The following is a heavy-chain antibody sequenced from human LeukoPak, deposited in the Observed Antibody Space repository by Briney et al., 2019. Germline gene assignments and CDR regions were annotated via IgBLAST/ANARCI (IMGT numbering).Heavy chain of an antibody. CDR3: ARATSLVVPAADHYYYGLAV. V-gene: IGHV1-2*02. D-gene: IGHD2-2*01. CDR1: GYTFTDYY. CDR2: INPNSGGT. J-gene: IGHJ6*02. Sequence: ASVKVSRKASGYTFTDYYMHWVRQAPGQGLEWMGWINPNSGGTNYAQKFQGRVTMTRDTSISTAYMELSRLRSDDTAVYYCARATSLVVPAADHYYYGLAVWGQGTTVTVSS.